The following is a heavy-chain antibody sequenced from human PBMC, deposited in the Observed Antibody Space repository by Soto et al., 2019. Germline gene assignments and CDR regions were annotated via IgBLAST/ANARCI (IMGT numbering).Heavy chain of an antibody. Sequence: ASVKVSCKASGYTFTSYDINWVRQATGQGLEWMGWMNPNSGNTGYAQKFQGRVTMTRNTSISTAYMELSSLRSEDTAVYYCARGRFAQLWFDPWGQGTLVTVSS. V-gene: IGHV1-8*01. J-gene: IGHJ5*02. CDR2: MNPNSGNT. CDR1: GYTFTSYD. CDR3: ARGRFAQLWFDP. D-gene: IGHD3-10*01.